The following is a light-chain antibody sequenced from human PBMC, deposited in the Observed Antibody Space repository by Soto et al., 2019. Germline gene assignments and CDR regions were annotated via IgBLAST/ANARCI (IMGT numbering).Light chain of an antibody. CDR3: QQYKSYSLT. CDR2: DAS. J-gene: IGKJ4*01. V-gene: IGKV1-5*01. Sequence: DIQMTQSPSTLSASVGDRVTITCRASQSISSWLAWYQQKPGKAPKLLIYDASSLESGVPSRFSGSESGKKFTLTFFSLQPDDFATFYCQQYKSYSLTCGGGPKVDTK. CDR1: QSISSW.